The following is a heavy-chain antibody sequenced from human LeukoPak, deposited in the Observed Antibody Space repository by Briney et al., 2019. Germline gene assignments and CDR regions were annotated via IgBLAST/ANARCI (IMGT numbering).Heavy chain of an antibody. CDR1: GGTFSSYA. CDR3: ASRGYYYDSSPFTG. J-gene: IGHJ4*02. V-gene: IGHV1-69*06. CDR2: IIPIFGTA. Sequence: EASVTVSCKASGGTFSSYAISWVRQAPGQGLEWMGGIIPIFGTANYAQKFQGRVTITADKSTSTAYMELSSLRSEDTAVYYCASRGYYYDSSPFTGWGQGTLVTVSS. D-gene: IGHD3-22*01.